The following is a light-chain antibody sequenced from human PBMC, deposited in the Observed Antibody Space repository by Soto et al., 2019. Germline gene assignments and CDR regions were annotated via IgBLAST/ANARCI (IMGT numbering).Light chain of an antibody. CDR3: QQSYSTPIT. V-gene: IGKV1-39*01. CDR1: QSISTY. CDR2: AAS. Sequence: DIQMTQSPSSLSASVGDRVTITCRARQSISTYLNWYQQKPGIAPKLLIYAASSLQSGVPSRFSGSGSGTDFTLTISRLQPEDFATYYCQQSYSTPITFGQGTRLEIK. J-gene: IGKJ5*01.